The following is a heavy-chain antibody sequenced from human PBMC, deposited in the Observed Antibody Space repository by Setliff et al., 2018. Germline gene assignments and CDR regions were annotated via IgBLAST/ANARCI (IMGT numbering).Heavy chain of an antibody. CDR1: GFSFRNCW. Sequence: PGGSLRLSCVGTGFSFRNCWASWVRQAPGKGPEWVASINPGGSEKYYVDPVRGRFTISRDNARNSLSLQMNSLRSDDTAVYYCLGAGTCSYWGQGTRVTVSS. CDR3: LGAGTCSY. J-gene: IGHJ4*02. D-gene: IGHD3-10*02. CDR2: INPGGSEK. V-gene: IGHV3-7*01.